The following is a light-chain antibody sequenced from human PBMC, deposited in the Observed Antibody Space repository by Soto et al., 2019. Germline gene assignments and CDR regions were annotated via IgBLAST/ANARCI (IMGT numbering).Light chain of an antibody. J-gene: IGKJ1*01. CDR3: QQYNILST. V-gene: IGKV1-27*01. Sequence: DIQMTQSPSSVSASVGNRVTITCRASQGISNYLAWYQQKPGKVPKLLIYAASTLQSGVPSRFSGSGSGTEFTLTISSLQPEGFATDYCQQYNILSTFGQGTKVDIK. CDR2: AAS. CDR1: QGISNY.